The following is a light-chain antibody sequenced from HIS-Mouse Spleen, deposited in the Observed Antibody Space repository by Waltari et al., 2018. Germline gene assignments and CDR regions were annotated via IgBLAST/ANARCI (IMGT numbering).Light chain of an antibody. CDR2: EDS. CDR1: ALPKKY. CDR3: SSTDSSGNHRV. Sequence: SYELTQPPSVSVSPGQTARITCSGDALPKKYAYWYQQKSGQAPVLVIYEDSKRPSGIPGRFSGSRSGTMATLTISGAQVEDEADYYCSSTDSSGNHRVFGGGTKLTVL. V-gene: IGLV3-10*01. J-gene: IGLJ2*01.